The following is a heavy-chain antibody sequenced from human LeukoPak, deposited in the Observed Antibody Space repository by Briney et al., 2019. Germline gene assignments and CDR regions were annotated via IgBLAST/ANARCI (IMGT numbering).Heavy chain of an antibody. CDR3: ARRGPSEYSSGWYENGMDV. V-gene: IGHV1-69*01. Sequence: ASVKVSCKASGGTFSSYAISWVRQGPGQGLEWMGGIIPIFGTANYAQKFQGRVTITADESTSTAYMELSSLRSEDTAVYYCARRGPSEYSSGWYENGMDVWGQGTTVTVSS. CDR1: GGTFSSYA. CDR2: IIPIFGTA. D-gene: IGHD6-19*01. J-gene: IGHJ6*02.